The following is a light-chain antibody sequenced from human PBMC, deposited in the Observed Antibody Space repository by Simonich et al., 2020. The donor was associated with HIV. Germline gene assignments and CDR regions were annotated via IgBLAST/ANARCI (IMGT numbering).Light chain of an antibody. CDR2: DKN. J-gene: IGLJ2*01. Sequence: QSVLTQPPSVSAAPGQKVTISCSGSSSNIGNNYVSWYQHLPGTAPKLLIYDKNKRPSGFPDRFYASKSGTSATLGITGLQTGDEADYYCGTWDSSLSAVLFGGGTKLTVL. CDR1: SSNIGNNY. V-gene: IGLV1-51*01. CDR3: GTWDSSLSAVL.